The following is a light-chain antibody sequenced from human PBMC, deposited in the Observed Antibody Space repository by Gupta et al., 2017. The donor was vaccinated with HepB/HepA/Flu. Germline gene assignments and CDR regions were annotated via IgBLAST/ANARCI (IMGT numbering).Light chain of an antibody. CDR3: HQVGNSYRT. CDR1: QSVRTSY. J-gene: IGKJ1*01. V-gene: IGKV3D-20*01. Sequence: EVVLTQSPATLSLSPGERATLSCGASQSVRTSYLAWYQQKPGLAPRLLIYDASNRATGIPDRFSGSGSGTDFTLTISSLEPEDSALYYCHQVGNSYRTFGQGTKVEIK. CDR2: DAS.